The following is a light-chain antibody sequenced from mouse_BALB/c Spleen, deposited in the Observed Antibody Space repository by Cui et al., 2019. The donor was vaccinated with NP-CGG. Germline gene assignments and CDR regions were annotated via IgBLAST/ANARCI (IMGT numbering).Light chain of an antibody. V-gene: IGLV1*01. CDR2: GTN. CDR1: TGAVTTNNY. Sequence: VATQESAPTTSPGETVTLTCRSSTGAVTTNNYANWVQEKPDHLFTGLIGGTNNRAPGVPARFSGSLIGDKAALTITGAQTEDEAIYFCALWYSNHWVFGGGTKLTVL. CDR3: ALWYSNHWV. J-gene: IGLJ1*01.